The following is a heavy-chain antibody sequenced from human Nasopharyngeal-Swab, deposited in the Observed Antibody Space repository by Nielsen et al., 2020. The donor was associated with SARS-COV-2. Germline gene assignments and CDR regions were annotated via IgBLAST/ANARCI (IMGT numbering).Heavy chain of an antibody. CDR3: ARISSLYYYYMDV. Sequence: WIRQPPGKALERLAHIFSNDEKSYSTSLKSRLTISKDTSKSQVVLTMTNMDPVDTATYYCARISSLYYYYMDVWGKGTTVTVSS. V-gene: IGHV2-26*01. J-gene: IGHJ6*03. CDR2: IFSNDEK.